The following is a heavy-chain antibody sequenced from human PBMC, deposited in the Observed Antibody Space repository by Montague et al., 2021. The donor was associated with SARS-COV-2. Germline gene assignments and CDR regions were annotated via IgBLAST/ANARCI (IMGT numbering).Heavy chain of an antibody. V-gene: IGHV4-39*07. CDR2: IYYSGST. CDR1: GGSISSSSYY. D-gene: IGHD3-9*01. CDR3: ARAFTDWLPYDGIDV. J-gene: IGHJ6*02. Sequence: SETLSLTCNVSGGSISSSSYYWGWIRQPPGKGLEWIGYIYYSGSTYYNPSLKSRVTISVDTSKNQFSLKLSSVTAADTAVYYCARAFTDWLPYDGIDVWGQGTTVTVSS.